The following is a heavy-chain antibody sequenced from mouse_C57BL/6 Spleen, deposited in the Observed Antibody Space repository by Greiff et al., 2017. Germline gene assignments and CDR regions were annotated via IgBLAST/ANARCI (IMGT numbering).Heavy chain of an antibody. J-gene: IGHJ4*01. V-gene: IGHV1-54*01. D-gene: IGHD1-1*02. CDR3: ARYGGNYYYAMDY. CDR1: GYAFTNYL. Sequence: QVQLQQSGAELVRPGTSVKVSCKASGYAFTNYLIEWVKQRPGQGLEWIGVINPGSGGTNYNEKFKGKATLTADKSSSTAYMQLSSLTSEDSAVYFCARYGGNYYYAMDYWGQGTSVTVSS. CDR2: INPGSGGT.